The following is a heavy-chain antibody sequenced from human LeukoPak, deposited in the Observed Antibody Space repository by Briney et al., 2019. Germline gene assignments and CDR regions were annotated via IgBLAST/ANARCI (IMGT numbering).Heavy chain of an antibody. J-gene: IGHJ6*03. CDR1: GYTFTSYD. V-gene: IGHV1-8*01. CDR3: ARDNIVVVPAAPGDYYYYMDV. D-gene: IGHD2-2*01. CDR2: MNPNSGNT. Sequence: GASVKVSCKASGYTFTSYDINWVRQATGQGLEWMGWMNPNSGNTGYAQKFQGRVTMTRNTSISTAYMELSSLRSEDTAVYYCARDNIVVVPAAPGDYYYYMDVWGKGTTVTVSS.